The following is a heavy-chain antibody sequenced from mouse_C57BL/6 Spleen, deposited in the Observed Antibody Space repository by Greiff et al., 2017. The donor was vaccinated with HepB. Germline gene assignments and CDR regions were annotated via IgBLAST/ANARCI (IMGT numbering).Heavy chain of an antibody. CDR2: IYPGDGDT. Sequence: QVQLQQSGPELVKPGASVKISCKASGYAFSSSWMNWVKQRPGKGLEWIGRIYPGDGDTNYNGKFKGKATLTADKSSSTAYMQLSSLTSEDSAVYFCAGYSNYVGYWGQGTTLTVSS. CDR1: GYAFSSSW. J-gene: IGHJ2*01. D-gene: IGHD2-5*01. CDR3: AGYSNYVGY. V-gene: IGHV1-82*01.